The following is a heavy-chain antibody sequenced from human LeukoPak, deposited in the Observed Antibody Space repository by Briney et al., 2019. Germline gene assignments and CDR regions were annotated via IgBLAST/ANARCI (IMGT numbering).Heavy chain of an antibody. D-gene: IGHD6-6*01. V-gene: IGHV3-23*01. CDR2: ISGSGGNT. CDR1: GFTFSRYA. Sequence: GGSLRLSCAASGFTFSRYAMNWVRQAPGKGLEWVSRISGSGGNTYHADSVKGRFTISRDNSKNTLYLQMNSLRAEDTAVYYCASRDLSSSQPFDYWGQGTLVTVSS. CDR3: ASRDLSSSQPFDY. J-gene: IGHJ4*02.